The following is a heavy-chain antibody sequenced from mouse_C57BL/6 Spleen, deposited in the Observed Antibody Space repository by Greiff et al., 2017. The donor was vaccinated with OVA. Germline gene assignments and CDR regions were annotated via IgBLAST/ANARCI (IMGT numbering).Heavy chain of an antibody. CDR3: ATRGQGDYFDY. CDR1: GYTFTSYW. V-gene: IGHV1-52*01. D-gene: IGHD3-3*01. J-gene: IGHJ2*01. Sequence: QVQLKQPGAELVRPGSSVKLSCKASGYTFTSYWMHWVKQRPIQGLEWIGNIDPSDSETHYNQKFKDKATLTVDKSSSTAYMQLSSLTSEDSAVYYCATRGQGDYFDYWGQGTTLTVSS. CDR2: IDPSDSET.